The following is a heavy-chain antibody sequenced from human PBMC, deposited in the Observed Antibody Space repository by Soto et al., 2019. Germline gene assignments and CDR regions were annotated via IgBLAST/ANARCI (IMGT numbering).Heavy chain of an antibody. V-gene: IGHV2-5*02. D-gene: IGHD2-21*02. CDR1: GLSLSTTGVG. J-gene: IGHJ6*02. CDR3: VQSRCGGDCLQSYSSHSYYGLDV. Sequence: QITLKESGPTLVKPTQTLTLTCTFSGLSLSTTGVGVGWIRQPPGKALEWLALIYWEDDKRYSPSLKSRLTSTKDISKHQVVLTMTNMDPVDTATYYCVQSRCGGDCLQSYSSHSYYGLDVWGQGTTVTVSS. CDR2: IYWEDDK.